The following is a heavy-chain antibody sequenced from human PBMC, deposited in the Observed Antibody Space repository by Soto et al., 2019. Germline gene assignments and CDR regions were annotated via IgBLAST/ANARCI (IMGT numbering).Heavy chain of an antibody. CDR2: ISAYSGNT. Sequence: ASVKVSCKASGYTFTSYGISWVRQAPGQGLEWMGWISAYSGNTGYAQKFQGRVTMTRNPSISTAYMELSSLRSEDTAVYYCARGDNLLRYFFWGQGTLVTVSS. J-gene: IGHJ4*02. CDR1: GYTFTSYG. V-gene: IGHV1-8*02. D-gene: IGHD3-9*01. CDR3: ARGDNLLRYFF.